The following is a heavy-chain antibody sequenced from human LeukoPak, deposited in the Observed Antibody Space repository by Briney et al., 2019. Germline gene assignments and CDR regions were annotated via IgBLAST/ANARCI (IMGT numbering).Heavy chain of an antibody. V-gene: IGHV1-46*01. J-gene: IGHJ4*02. CDR1: GYTFTGYY. CDR3: ARDLGYSYGYVNFDY. Sequence: ASVKVSCKASGYTFTGYYMHWVRQAPGQGLEWMGIINPSGGSTSYAQKFQGRVTMTRDMSTSTVYMELSSLRSEDTAVYYCARDLGYSYGYVNFDYWGQGTLVTVSS. D-gene: IGHD5-18*01. CDR2: INPSGGST.